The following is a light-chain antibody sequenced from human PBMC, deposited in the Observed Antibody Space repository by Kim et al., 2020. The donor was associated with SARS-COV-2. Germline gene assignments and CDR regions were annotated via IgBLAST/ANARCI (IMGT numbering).Light chain of an antibody. V-gene: IGLV3-21*04. Sequence: SYELTQPPSVSVAPGQTASITCGGNTLGSKSVHWYQQRPGQAPILVISYDTSRPSAIPERFSGSNSGNTATLTISRVEAADEADYYCQVWDTGDRHVAFGGGTKLTVL. J-gene: IGLJ2*01. CDR2: YDT. CDR3: QVWDTGDRHVA. CDR1: TLGSKS.